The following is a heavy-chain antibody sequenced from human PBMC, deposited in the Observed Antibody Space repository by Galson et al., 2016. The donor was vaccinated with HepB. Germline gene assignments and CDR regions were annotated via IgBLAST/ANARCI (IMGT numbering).Heavy chain of an antibody. Sequence: SVKVSCKASGYTFTKSDIYWVRQATGQGLEWMGWMNPNSGSADFAQKFQGRLTLTRNTSITTAYMELNSLKSDDTAVYYCSRGHELGSGSYNWGQGTLVTGSA. CDR3: SRGHELGSGSYN. CDR2: MNPNSGSA. D-gene: IGHD1-26*01. V-gene: IGHV1-8*01. J-gene: IGHJ4*02. CDR1: GYTFTKSD.